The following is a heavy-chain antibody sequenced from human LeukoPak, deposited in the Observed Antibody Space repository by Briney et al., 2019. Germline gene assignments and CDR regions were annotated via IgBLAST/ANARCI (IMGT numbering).Heavy chain of an antibody. CDR1: GYTFTSYG. CDR2: ISAYNGNT. V-gene: IGHV1-18*01. CDR3: ARVDCSGDECYSEDH. D-gene: IGHD2-15*01. Sequence: ASVKVSCKASGYTFTSYGISWVRQAPGQGLEWMGWISAYNGNTNYAQKLQGRVTMTTDTSTSTAYMELRSLRSDDTAVYYCARVDCSGDECYSEDHWGQGTLVTISS. J-gene: IGHJ4*02.